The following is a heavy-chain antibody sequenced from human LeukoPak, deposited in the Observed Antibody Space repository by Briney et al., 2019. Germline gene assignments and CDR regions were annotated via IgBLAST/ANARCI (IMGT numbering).Heavy chain of an antibody. CDR3: ARALAYCGGDCYWEDDAFDI. CDR2: IYSGGST. Sequence: GGSLRLSCAASGFTFSSNYMSWVRQAPGKGLEWVAVIYSGGSTYYADSVKARFTTSRDNSTNTLYLQMNSLRAEDTAVYYCARALAYCGGDCYWEDDAFDIWGQGTMVTVSS. J-gene: IGHJ3*02. V-gene: IGHV3-66*01. CDR1: GFTFSSNY. D-gene: IGHD2-21*02.